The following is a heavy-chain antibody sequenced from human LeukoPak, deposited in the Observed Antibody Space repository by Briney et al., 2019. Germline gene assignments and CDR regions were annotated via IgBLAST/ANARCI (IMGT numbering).Heavy chain of an antibody. V-gene: IGHV4-39*07. CDR1: GDSISSSGYY. J-gene: IGHJ4*02. CDR3: ARGINTWYEGYFDY. Sequence: SETLSLTCSVSGDSISSSGYYWGWIRQPPGKGLEWIGSVSYRGGTYYNPSLKTRVTISVDTSKNQFSLKLSSVTAADTAVYFCARGINTWYEGYFDYWGQGTLVTVSS. D-gene: IGHD6-13*01. CDR2: VSYRGGT.